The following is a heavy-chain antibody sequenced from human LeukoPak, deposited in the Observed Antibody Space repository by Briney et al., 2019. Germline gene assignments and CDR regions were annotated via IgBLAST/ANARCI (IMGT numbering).Heavy chain of an antibody. V-gene: IGHV1-69*05. CDR3: ARGWEPYYFDY. D-gene: IGHD1-26*01. CDR2: IIPIFGTA. Sequence: SVKVSCKASGGTFSSYAISWVRQAPGQGLEWMGGIIPIFGTANYAQKFQGRVTITRNTSISTAYMELSSLRSEDTAVYYCARGWEPYYFDYWGQGTLVTVSS. J-gene: IGHJ4*02. CDR1: GGTFSSYA.